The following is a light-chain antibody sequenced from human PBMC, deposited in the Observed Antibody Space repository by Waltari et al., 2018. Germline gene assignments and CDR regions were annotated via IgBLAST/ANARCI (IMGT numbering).Light chain of an antibody. CDR2: YDT. CDR3: QVWDNTSGHVV. Sequence: SYVLTQPPSVSVAPGETATITCGGDNIGRKSVHWYQQKSGQAPVLVIYYDTEWHSGSHARFSGSNAGNTAALTMSRVEAGDEADYYGQVWDNTSGHVVFGGVTKLAVL. J-gene: IGLJ2*01. V-gene: IGLV3-21*04. CDR1: NIGRKS.